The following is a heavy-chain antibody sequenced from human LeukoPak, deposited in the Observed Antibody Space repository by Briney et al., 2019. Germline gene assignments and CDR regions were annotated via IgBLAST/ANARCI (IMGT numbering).Heavy chain of an antibody. CDR3: ARDYYGSGKTRWFAL. V-gene: IGHV3-21*01. CDR1: GFTFRSYT. CDR2: ISSNSAYL. J-gene: IGHJ5*02. Sequence: GGSLRLSCAASGFTFRSYTMNWVRQAPGRGLEWVSSISSNSAYLYYADSLRGRFTISRDNAKNSLSLQMNSLRAADTAVYYCARDYYGSGKTRWFALWGQGTLVTVSS. D-gene: IGHD3-10*01.